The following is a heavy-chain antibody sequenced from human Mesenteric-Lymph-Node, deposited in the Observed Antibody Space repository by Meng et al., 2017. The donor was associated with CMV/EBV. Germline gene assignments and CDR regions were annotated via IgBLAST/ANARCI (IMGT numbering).Heavy chain of an antibody. D-gene: IGHD3-10*01. V-gene: IGHV4-30-4*08. CDR2: IYYSGNT. CDR3: ARQNPGEYYFDY. J-gene: IGHJ4*02. Sequence: TVSGGSISSGYNYRSWVRQPPGEGLEWIGYIYYSGNTYYNPSLRGRVTISVDTIKNQFSLKLTSVTVADTAVYYCARQNPGEYYFDYWGQGALVTVSS. CDR1: GGSISSGYNY.